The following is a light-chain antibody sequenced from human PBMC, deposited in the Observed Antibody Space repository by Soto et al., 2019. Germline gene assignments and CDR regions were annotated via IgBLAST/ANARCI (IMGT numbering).Light chain of an antibody. Sequence: LAQPASVSGSPGQSITISCTGTSSDVGGYDYVSWYQLHPGKAPKLMIFEVSNRPSGVSYRFSGSKSGNTASLTISGLQAEDEADYFCSSYSISTAYLFGTGTKVTVL. CDR3: SSYSISTAYL. J-gene: IGLJ1*01. V-gene: IGLV2-14*01. CDR1: SSDVGGYDY. CDR2: EVS.